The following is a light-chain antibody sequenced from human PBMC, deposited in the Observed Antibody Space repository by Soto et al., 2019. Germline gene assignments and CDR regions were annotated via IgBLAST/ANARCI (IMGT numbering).Light chain of an antibody. CDR2: TNN. CDR1: TSNIESHT. J-gene: IGLJ1*01. V-gene: IGLV1-44*01. Sequence: VLTQPPSASGTPGQRITIFCYGSTSNIESHTVNWYQQVPGTAPKLLINTNNQRPSGVPDRFSGSKSGASASLAINGLQSEDEATYFCATWDDSRKGVFGTGTKVTVL. CDR3: ATWDDSRKGV.